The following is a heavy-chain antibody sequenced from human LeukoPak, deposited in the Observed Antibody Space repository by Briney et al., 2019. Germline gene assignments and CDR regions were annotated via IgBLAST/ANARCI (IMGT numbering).Heavy chain of an antibody. CDR3: ARDEGSSGAHDH. CDR1: GVSITSQF. Sequence: SATLSLTCTVSGVSITSQFWSWIRQSPGQGLEWIGYAYFNGITNYNPSLKSRVTISVDTSKNQFSLRLSSVTAADTAVYYCARDEGSSGAHDHWGQGTLVTVSS. D-gene: IGHD3-10*01. V-gene: IGHV4-59*11. J-gene: IGHJ4*02. CDR2: AYFNGIT.